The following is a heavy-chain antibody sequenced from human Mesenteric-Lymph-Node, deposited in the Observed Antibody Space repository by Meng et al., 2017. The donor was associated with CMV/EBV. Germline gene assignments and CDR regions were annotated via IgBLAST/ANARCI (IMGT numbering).Heavy chain of an antibody. V-gene: IGHV1-18*01. CDR3: ARDSRIYCSSTSCYRAPVNWFDP. CDR2: ISAYNGNT. D-gene: IGHD2-2*01. CDR1: GYTFTSYG. J-gene: IGHJ5*02. Sequence: ASVKVSCKASGYTFTSYGISWVRQAPGQGLEWMGWISAYNGNTNYAQKLQGRVTMTTDTSTSTAYMELRRLRSDDTAVYYCARDSRIYCSSTSCYRAPVNWFDPWGQGTLVTVSS.